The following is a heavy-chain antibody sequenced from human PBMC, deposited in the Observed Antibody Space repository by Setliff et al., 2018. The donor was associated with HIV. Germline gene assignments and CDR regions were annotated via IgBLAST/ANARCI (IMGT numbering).Heavy chain of an antibody. CDR2: INPSGGEP. Sequence: ASVKVSCKASGHSFTTYFLHWVRQAPGQGLEWMGMINPSGGEPSYAQRFQGRVTVTRNTSISTAYMELSSLRSEDTAGYYCVCGSYFRPWGQGTLVTVS. J-gene: IGHJ5*02. V-gene: IGHV1-46*01. CDR3: VCGSYFRP. D-gene: IGHD1-26*01. CDR1: GHSFTTYF.